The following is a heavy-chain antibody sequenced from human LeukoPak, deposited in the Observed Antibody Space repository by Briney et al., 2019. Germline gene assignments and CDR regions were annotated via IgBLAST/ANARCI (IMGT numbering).Heavy chain of an antibody. CDR3: ARIRALVVVPAASFDY. CDR1: GFTFSSYA. Sequence: RGSLRLSCAASGFTFSSYAMNWVRQAPGKGLEWVSGISGSGGSTYYADSVKGRFTISRDNSKNTLYLQMTSLRAADTAVYYCARIRALVVVPAASFDYWDQGTLVTVSS. V-gene: IGHV3-23*01. J-gene: IGHJ4*02. D-gene: IGHD2-2*01. CDR2: ISGSGGST.